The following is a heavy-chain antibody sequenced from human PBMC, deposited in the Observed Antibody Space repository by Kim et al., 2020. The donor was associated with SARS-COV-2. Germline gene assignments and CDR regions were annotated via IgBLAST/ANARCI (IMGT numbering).Heavy chain of an antibody. J-gene: IGHJ5*02. V-gene: IGHV3-30*01. CDR2: SNK. D-gene: IGHD2-15*01. Sequence: SNKYYASSVKGRFTISRDNSKNTLYLQMNSLRAEDTAVYYCASWIRGGSSWGQGTLVTVSS. CDR3: ASWIRGGSS.